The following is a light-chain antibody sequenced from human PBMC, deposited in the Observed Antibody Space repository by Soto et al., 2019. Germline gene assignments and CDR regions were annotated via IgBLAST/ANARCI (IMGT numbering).Light chain of an antibody. Sequence: TQSPATLSVSPGERATLSYRASQSVTSNIAWYQQKPGQAPRLLIYGASTRATGIPARFSGSGSGTEFTLTISSLQSEDSAVYYCQQYNDWPPLTFGGGTKVEIK. J-gene: IGKJ4*01. CDR1: QSVTSN. CDR2: GAS. V-gene: IGKV3-15*01. CDR3: QQYNDWPPLT.